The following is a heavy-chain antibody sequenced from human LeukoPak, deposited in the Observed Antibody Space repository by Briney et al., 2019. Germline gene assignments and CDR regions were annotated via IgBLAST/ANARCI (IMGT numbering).Heavy chain of an antibody. V-gene: IGHV3-66*02. D-gene: IGHD3-22*01. Sequence: GGSLRLSCAASGFTVSSNYMSWVRQAPGKGLEWVSVIYSGGSTYYADSVKGRCTISRDNSKNTLYPQMNSLRAEDTAVYYCARDSLTVHAFDIWGQGTMVTVSS. CDR2: IYSGGST. CDR3: ARDSLTVHAFDI. CDR1: GFTVSSNY. J-gene: IGHJ3*02.